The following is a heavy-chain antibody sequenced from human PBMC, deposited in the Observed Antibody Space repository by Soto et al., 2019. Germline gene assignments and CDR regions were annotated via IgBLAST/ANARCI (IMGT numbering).Heavy chain of an antibody. CDR1: GFTFSSYG. D-gene: IGHD6-13*01. Sequence: QVQLVESGGGVVQPGRSLRLSCAASGFTFSSYGMHWVRQAPGKGLEWVAVIWYDGSNKYYADSVKGRFTISRDNSKNPLDLQMNSLGAEDTAVYYCARAYGRIAAAGDAFDIWGQGTMVTVSS. J-gene: IGHJ3*02. CDR3: ARAYGRIAAAGDAFDI. CDR2: IWYDGSNK. V-gene: IGHV3-33*01.